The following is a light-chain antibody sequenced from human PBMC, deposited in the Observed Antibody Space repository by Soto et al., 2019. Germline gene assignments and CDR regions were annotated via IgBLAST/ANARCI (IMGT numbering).Light chain of an antibody. V-gene: IGLV1-40*01. CDR2: GNS. Sequence: QTVVTQPPSVSGAPGQRVTISCTGSSSNIGANYDVHWYQQRPGTAPKLLIFGNSNRPSGVPDRFSGSKSGTSASLAITGLQADDEADYYCCSYVGATTYVFGSGTKLTVL. CDR3: CSYVGATTYV. J-gene: IGLJ1*01. CDR1: SSNIGANYD.